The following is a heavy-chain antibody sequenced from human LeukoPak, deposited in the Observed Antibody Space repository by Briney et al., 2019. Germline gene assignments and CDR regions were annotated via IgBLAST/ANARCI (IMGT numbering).Heavy chain of an antibody. V-gene: IGHV1-69*06. CDR3: GGSGWSDAFDI. CDR1: GGTFSSYA. Sequence: ASVKVSCKASGGTFSSYAISWVRQAPGQGLEWMGGIIPIFGTANYAQKFQGRVTITADKSTSTAYMELSSLRSEDTAVYCAGGSGWSDAFDIWGQGTMVTVSS. J-gene: IGHJ3*02. D-gene: IGHD6-19*01. CDR2: IIPIFGTA.